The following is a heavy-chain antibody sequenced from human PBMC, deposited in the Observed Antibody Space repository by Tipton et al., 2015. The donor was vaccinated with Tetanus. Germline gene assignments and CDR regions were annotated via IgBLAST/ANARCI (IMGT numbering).Heavy chain of an antibody. CDR3: ARTVFQSPDWLWTSAFDL. Sequence: SLRLSCAASGFSVSRKYMTWVRQAPGKGLEWVSLTYGDGSTYYADSVKGRFTISRDNSKNTLYLQMSNLRAEDTAVYYCARTVFQSPDWLWTSAFDLWGQGKMVTVSS. CDR1: GFSVSRKY. J-gene: IGHJ3*01. D-gene: IGHD3-9*01. V-gene: IGHV3-53*01. CDR2: TYGDGST.